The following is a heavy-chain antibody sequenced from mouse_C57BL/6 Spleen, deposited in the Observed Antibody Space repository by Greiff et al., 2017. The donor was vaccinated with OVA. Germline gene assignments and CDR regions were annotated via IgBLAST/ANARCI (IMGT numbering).Heavy chain of an antibody. CDR1: GYAFSSYW. V-gene: IGHV1-80*01. J-gene: IGHJ2*01. D-gene: IGHD4-1*01. CDR3: ARGRLLSNWDY. Sequence: VQLQQSGAELVKPGASVKISCKASGYAFSSYWMNWVKQRPGKGLEWIGQIYPGDGDTNYNGKFKGKATLTADKSSSTAYMQLSSLTSEDSAVYFCARGRLLSNWDYWGQGTTLTVSS. CDR2: IYPGDGDT.